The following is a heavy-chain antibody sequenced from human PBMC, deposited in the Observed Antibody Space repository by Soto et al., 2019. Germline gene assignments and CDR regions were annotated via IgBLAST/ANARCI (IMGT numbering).Heavy chain of an antibody. J-gene: IGHJ3*02. D-gene: IGHD3-22*01. Sequence: ASVKVSCKASGYTFTSYGISWVRQAPGQGLEWMGWISAYNGNTNYAQKLQGRVTMTTDTSTSTAYMELRSLRSDDTAVYYCAGDSSGTYPQTTYSSGYPPGGFDIWGKGTMVTGS. V-gene: IGHV1-18*04. CDR1: GYTFTSYG. CDR3: AGDSSGTYPQTTYSSGYPPGGFDI. CDR2: ISAYNGNT.